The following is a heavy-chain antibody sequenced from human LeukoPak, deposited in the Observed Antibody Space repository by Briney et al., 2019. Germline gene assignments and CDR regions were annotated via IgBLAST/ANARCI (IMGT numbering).Heavy chain of an antibody. V-gene: IGHV3-23*01. Sequence: PGGSLRLSCAAYGFTFSSYAMNWVRQAPGKGLEWVSAISGSGGGTYYADSAKGRFTISRDNSKNTLYLQMNSLRVEDTAVYYCAKGRGSYDWYFDLWGRGTLVTVSS. CDR3: AKGRGSYDWYFDL. CDR2: ISGSGGGT. D-gene: IGHD1-26*01. CDR1: GFTFSSYA. J-gene: IGHJ2*01.